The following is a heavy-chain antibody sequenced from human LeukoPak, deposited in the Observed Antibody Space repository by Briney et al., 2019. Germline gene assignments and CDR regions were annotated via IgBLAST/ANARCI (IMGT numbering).Heavy chain of an antibody. CDR3: ARDRAYYYAEYYFDY. Sequence: ASVKVSCKASGYTFTSYAMHWVRQAPGQRLEWMGWINAGNGNTQYSQKFQGRVTITRDTSASTAYMELSSLRSEDTAVYYCARDRAYYYAEYYFDYWGQGTLATVSS. D-gene: IGHD3-10*01. J-gene: IGHJ4*02. V-gene: IGHV1-3*01. CDR1: GYTFTSYA. CDR2: INAGNGNT.